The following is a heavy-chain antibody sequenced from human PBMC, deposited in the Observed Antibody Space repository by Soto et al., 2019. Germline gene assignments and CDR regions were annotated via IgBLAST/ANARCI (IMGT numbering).Heavy chain of an antibody. CDR2: ISTNGGST. CDR3: VKGEYYYDSSGYYPFAD. V-gene: IGHV3-64D*06. CDR1: GFTFSIYA. Sequence: PGGSLRLSCSASGFTFSIYAMHWVRQAPGKGLEYVSSISTNGGSTDYADSVKGRFTISRDNSKNTVYLQMSSLRVEDTAVYYCVKGEYYYDSSGYYPFADWGQGTLVPVSS. D-gene: IGHD3-22*01. J-gene: IGHJ4*02.